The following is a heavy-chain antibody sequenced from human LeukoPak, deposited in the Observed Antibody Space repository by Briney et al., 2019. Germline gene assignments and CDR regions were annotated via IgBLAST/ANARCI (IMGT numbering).Heavy chain of an antibody. CDR3: ARAIGGGSPITASDY. V-gene: IGHV1-2*02. Sequence: ASVKVSCKASGYTFTGYYMHWVRQPPGQGLEWMGWINPNSDFTNFAQNFQGRVTMTSDTSISTAYMELSRLRSDDTAVYYCARAIGGGSPITASDYWGQGTLVTVSS. J-gene: IGHJ4*02. CDR1: GYTFTGYY. D-gene: IGHD2-15*01. CDR2: INPNSDFT.